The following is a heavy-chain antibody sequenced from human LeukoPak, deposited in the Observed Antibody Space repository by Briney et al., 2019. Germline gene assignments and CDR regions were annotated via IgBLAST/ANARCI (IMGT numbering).Heavy chain of an antibody. CDR3: ATRSLHYYDSSGYYY. CDR1: GHTLTALS. CDR2: FDPEDGET. V-gene: IGHV1-24*01. Sequence: ASVNASDTLFGHTLTALSMHRVRRAPGKGLEWMGGFDPEDGETIYAQKFQGRVTMTEDTSTDTAYMELSSLRSEDTAGYYFATRSLHYYDSSGYYYWGQGTLVTVSS. J-gene: IGHJ4*02. D-gene: IGHD3-22*01.